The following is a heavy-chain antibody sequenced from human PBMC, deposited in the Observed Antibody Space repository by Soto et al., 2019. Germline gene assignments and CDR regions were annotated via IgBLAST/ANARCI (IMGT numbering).Heavy chain of an antibody. CDR3: ARRERAAGTDWWFDP. D-gene: IGHD6-13*01. Sequence: QLQLQESGPGLVKPSETLSLTCTVSGGSISSSSFHWGWIRQPPGKGLEWIGSIYYSGSTYYSPPLKSRVTISVDTSNDQFSLKLSSVTAADTAVYYCARRERAAGTDWWFDPWGQGTLVTVSS. V-gene: IGHV4-39*01. CDR2: IYYSGST. CDR1: GGSISSSSFH. J-gene: IGHJ5*02.